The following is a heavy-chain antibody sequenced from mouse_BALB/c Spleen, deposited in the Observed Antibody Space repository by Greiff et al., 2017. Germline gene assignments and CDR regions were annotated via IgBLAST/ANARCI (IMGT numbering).Heavy chain of an antibody. J-gene: IGHJ3*01. CDR1: GFNIKDTY. V-gene: IGHV14-3*02. Sequence: EVQLQESGAELVKPGASVKLSCTASGFNIKDTYMHWVKQRPEQGLEWIGRIDPANGNTKYDPKFQGKATITADTSSNTAYLQLSSLTSEDTAVYYCARYGITTAPFAYWGQGTLVTVSA. CDR2: IDPANGNT. CDR3: ARYGITTAPFAY. D-gene: IGHD1-2*01.